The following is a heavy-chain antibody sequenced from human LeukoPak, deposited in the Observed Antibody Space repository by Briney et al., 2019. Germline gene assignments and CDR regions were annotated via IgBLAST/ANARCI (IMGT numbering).Heavy chain of an antibody. CDR3: ARDRGVPRPYYFDQ. V-gene: IGHV4-39*07. CDR2: VHYNGST. Sequence: SETLSLTCTVSGGSVRSSSYYWGCIRQPPGKGLEWIGSVHYNGSTCYNPSLGGRVIMSIDTSKNQFSLKLTTVTAADTAMYYCARDRGVPRPYYFDQWGQGTLVTVSS. D-gene: IGHD3-10*01. CDR1: GGSVRSSSYY. J-gene: IGHJ4*02.